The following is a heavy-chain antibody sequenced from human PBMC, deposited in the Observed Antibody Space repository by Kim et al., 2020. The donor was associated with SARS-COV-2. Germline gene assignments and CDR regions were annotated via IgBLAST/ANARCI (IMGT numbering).Heavy chain of an antibody. Sequence: NYSQKVQGRVTVTADKSTRTTYMELGSLRSEDTALYYCALGSSAGTNWFDPWGQGTLVTVSS. D-gene: IGHD6-6*01. V-gene: IGHV1-69*02. CDR3: ALGSSAGTNWFDP. J-gene: IGHJ5*02.